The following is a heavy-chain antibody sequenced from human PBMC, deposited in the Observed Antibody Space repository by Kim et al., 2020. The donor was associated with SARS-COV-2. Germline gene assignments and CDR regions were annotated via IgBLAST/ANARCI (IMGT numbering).Heavy chain of an antibody. D-gene: IGHD4-17*01. J-gene: IGHJ4*02. CDR3: AKLTVDYGDYYFDY. Sequence: AASVEGRLTISNDNSKNTLYLQMNSLRAEDTAVYYCAKLTVDYGDYYFDYWGQGTLVTVSS. V-gene: IGHV3-23*03.